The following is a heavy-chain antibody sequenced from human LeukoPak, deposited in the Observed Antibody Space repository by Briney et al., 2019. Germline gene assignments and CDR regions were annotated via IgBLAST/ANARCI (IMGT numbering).Heavy chain of an antibody. V-gene: IGHV4-4*07. CDR3: ARSGWEALFDY. Sequence: SESLSLTCNVSGGSISSYYWSWIRQPAGKGLEWIGRIYTSGSTNYNPSLKSRVTMSVDTSKNQFSLKLSSVTAADTAVYYCARSGWEALFDYWGQGTLVTVSS. D-gene: IGHD1-26*01. J-gene: IGHJ4*02. CDR2: IYTSGST. CDR1: GGSISSYY.